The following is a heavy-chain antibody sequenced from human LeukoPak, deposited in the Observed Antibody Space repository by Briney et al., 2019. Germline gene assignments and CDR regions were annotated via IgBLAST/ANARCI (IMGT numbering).Heavy chain of an antibody. D-gene: IGHD4-17*01. CDR1: GFTFSSYS. J-gene: IGHJ6*02. Sequence: PGGSLRLSCAASGFTFSSYSMNWVRQAPGKGLEWVSSISSSSSYIYYADSVKGRFTISRDNAKNSLYLQMNSLRAEDTAVYYCARDSGFYSDYGYYYYGMDVWGQGTTVTVSS. CDR3: ARDSGFYSDYGYYYYGMDV. CDR2: ISSSSSYI. V-gene: IGHV3-21*01.